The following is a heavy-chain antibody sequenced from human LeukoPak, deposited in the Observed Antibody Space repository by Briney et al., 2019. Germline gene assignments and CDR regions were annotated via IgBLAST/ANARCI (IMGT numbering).Heavy chain of an antibody. J-gene: IGHJ5*02. Sequence: SETLSLTCTVSGGSISSYYWSWIRQPAGKGLEWIGHVYSSGSNTYNPSLKSRVTMSVDTSKNQFSLKLSSVTAADTAVYYCARDQMGMNWFDPWGQGTLVTVSS. D-gene: IGHD1-26*01. CDR2: VYSSGSN. CDR1: GGSISSYY. V-gene: IGHV4-4*07. CDR3: ARDQMGMNWFDP.